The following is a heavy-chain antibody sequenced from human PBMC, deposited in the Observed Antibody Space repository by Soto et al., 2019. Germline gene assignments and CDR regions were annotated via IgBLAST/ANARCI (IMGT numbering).Heavy chain of an antibody. V-gene: IGHV5-51*01. Sequence: GESLKISCKGSGYNFSNYWIGWVRQMPGKGLEWMGIIYPGDSKTKYRPSFQGQVTISADKSISTAYLQWSSLKASDTAIYYCAIPAVRDFLVNDYWGQGTPVTVSS. J-gene: IGHJ4*02. CDR2: IYPGDSKT. CDR3: AIPAVRDFLVNDY. CDR1: GYNFSNYW. D-gene: IGHD3-10*01.